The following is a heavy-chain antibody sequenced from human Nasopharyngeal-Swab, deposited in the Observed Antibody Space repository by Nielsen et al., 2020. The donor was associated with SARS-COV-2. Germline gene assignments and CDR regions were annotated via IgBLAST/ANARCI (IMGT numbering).Heavy chain of an antibody. CDR2: ISLASGGT. D-gene: IGHD2-15*01. CDR1: GYTFTDYY. Sequence: ASVKVSCKSSGYTFTDYYIHWVRQAPGHGFEWMGRISLASGGTNYAQTFQGRVTVTRDTSTSTAYMELTSLRSDDTATYYCARSCGTVGCPFDPWGQGTLVTVSS. V-gene: IGHV1-2*06. J-gene: IGHJ5*02. CDR3: ARSCGTVGCPFDP.